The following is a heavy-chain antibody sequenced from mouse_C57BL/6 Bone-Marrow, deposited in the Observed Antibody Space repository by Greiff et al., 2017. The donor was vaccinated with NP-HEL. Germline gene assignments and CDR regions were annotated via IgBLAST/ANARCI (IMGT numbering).Heavy chain of an antibody. V-gene: IGHV1-82*01. CDR2: IYPGDGDT. J-gene: IGHJ2*01. CDR3: AIRGWLLRLYYFDY. CDR1: GYAFSSSW. D-gene: IGHD2-3*01. Sequence: QVQLQQSGPELVKPGASVKISCKASGYAFSSSWMNWVKQRPGKGLEWIGRIYPGDGDTNYNGKFKGKATLTADKSSSTAYMQLSSLTSEDSAVYFCAIRGWLLRLYYFDYWGQGTTLTVSS.